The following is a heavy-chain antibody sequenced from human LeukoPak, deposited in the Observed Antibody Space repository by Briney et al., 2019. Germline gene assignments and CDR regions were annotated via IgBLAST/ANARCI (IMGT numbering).Heavy chain of an antibody. Sequence: GGSLRLSCAASGFTFSSFTMSWVRQAPGKGLEWVSAISGSGGPTYYADSVKGRFTISRDNSKNTLYLQMNSLRAEDTAVYYCAKDAGYIAAAGEFDYWGQGTLVTVSS. CDR3: AKDAGYIAAAGEFDY. V-gene: IGHV3-23*01. D-gene: IGHD6-13*01. CDR2: ISGSGGPT. J-gene: IGHJ4*02. CDR1: GFTFSSFT.